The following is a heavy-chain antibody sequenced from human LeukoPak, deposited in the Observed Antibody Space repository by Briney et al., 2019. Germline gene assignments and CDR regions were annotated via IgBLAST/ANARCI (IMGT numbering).Heavy chain of an antibody. D-gene: IGHD1-1*01. CDR1: GFTFRTYA. Sequence: GGSLRLSCAASGFTFRTYALHWVRQAPGKGLEWAAVISSDGSNNYYADSVKGRFTISRDNSKNTLYLQVNSLRAEDTAVYYCAREPDNTNWSGGYFQHWGQGTLVTVSS. CDR3: AREPDNTNWSGGYFQH. CDR2: ISSDGSNN. V-gene: IGHV3-30-3*01. J-gene: IGHJ1*01.